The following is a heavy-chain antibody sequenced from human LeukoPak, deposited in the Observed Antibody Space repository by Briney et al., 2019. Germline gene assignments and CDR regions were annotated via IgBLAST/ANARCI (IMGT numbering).Heavy chain of an antibody. CDR1: GYTFTSYG. V-gene: IGHV1-18*01. CDR2: ISAYNGNT. J-gene: IGHJ4*02. CDR3: ARDLKRYSSSYTTFDY. Sequence: ASVKVSCKASGYTFTSYGISWVRQAPGQGLEWMGWISAYNGNTNYAQKLQGRVTMTTDTSTSTAYMELRSLRSDDTAVYYCARDLKRYSSSYTTFDYWGQGTLVTVSS. D-gene: IGHD6-13*01.